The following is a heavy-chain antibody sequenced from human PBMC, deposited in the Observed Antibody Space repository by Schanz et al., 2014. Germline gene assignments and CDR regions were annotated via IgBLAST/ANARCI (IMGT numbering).Heavy chain of an antibody. Sequence: QVQLVQSGAEVRKPGSSVRVSCKASGGTFTSYAFSWVRQAPGQGLEWMGRIIPIVDITNYAQKFLGRVTITADKSTSTAYMELRSLRSDDTALYYCTRGGYSYALSAFDIWGQGTMVTVSS. V-gene: IGHV1-69*04. D-gene: IGHD5-18*01. CDR1: GGTFTSYA. J-gene: IGHJ3*02. CDR2: IIPIVDIT. CDR3: TRGGYSYALSAFDI.